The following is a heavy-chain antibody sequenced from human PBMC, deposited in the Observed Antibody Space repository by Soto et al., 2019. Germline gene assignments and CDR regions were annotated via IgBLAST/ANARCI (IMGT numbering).Heavy chain of an antibody. CDR3: ATGVDSTKAGY. D-gene: IGHD5-18*01. CDR1: GFTVSNNH. Sequence: VQLVESGGGLIQPGGSLRLSCAASGFTVSNNHMAWVRQAPGRGPEWVSTMYYNGNTYYADSVKGRFTISRDDSKNMVYLQMNSLRVEDTAVYYCATGVDSTKAGYWGQGTLVTVSS. CDR2: MYYNGNT. J-gene: IGHJ4*02. V-gene: IGHV3-53*01.